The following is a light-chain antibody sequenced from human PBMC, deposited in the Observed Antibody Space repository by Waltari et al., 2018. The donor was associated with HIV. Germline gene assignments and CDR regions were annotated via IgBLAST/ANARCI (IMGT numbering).Light chain of an antibody. V-gene: IGLV4-69*01. CDR1: SGTSSYA. J-gene: IGLJ3*02. Sequence: QLVLTQSPSVSASLGASVKLTCTLSSGTSSYAIAWHTQQPDKGPRYLMKLNSDGSHSKGNGIPDRFSGSSSGAERYLTISSLQSEDEADYYCQTWGTGIRVFGGGTKLTVL. CDR3: QTWGTGIRV. CDR2: LNSDGSH.